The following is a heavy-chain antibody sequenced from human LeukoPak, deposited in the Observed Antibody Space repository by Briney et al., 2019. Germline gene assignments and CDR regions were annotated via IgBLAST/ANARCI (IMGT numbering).Heavy chain of an antibody. J-gene: IGHJ6*02. CDR3: EKDVAWFSYGMDV. V-gene: IGHV3-9*01. CDR2: ISWNGGSL. Sequence: GGSLRLSCATSGFTFDDYAMHWVRQAPGKGLEWVSGISWNGGSLDYADSVKGRFTVSRDNAKNSLFLQMNSLRAEDTALYYCEKDVAWFSYGMDVWGQGTTVTVSS. CDR1: GFTFDDYA. D-gene: IGHD3-10*01.